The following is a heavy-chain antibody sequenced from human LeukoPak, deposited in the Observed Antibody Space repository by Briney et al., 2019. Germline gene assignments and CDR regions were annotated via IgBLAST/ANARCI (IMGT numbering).Heavy chain of an antibody. J-gene: IGHJ5*02. CDR3: ARLYYYDSSGYYWFDP. D-gene: IGHD3-22*01. Sequence: SETLSLTCAVSGYSISSGYYWGWIRQPPGKGLERIGSIYHSGRTYYNPSLKSRVTISVDTSKNQFSLKLSSVTAADTAVYYCARLYYYDSSGYYWFDPWGQGTLVTVSS. V-gene: IGHV4-38-2*01. CDR2: IYHSGRT. CDR1: GYSISSGYY.